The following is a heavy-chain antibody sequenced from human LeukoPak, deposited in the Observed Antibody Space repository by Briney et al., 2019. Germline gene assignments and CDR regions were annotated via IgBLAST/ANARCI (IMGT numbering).Heavy chain of an antibody. CDR3: ARSGDGNSKTDAFDI. CDR2: IIPILGIA. V-gene: IGHV1-69*04. D-gene: IGHD4-23*01. J-gene: IGHJ3*02. Sequence: SVKVSCKASGGTFSSYAISWVRQAPGQGLEWMGRIIPILGIANYAQKFQGRVTITADKSTSTAYMELSSLRSEDTAVYYCARSGDGNSKTDAFDIWGQGTMVTVSS. CDR1: GGTFSSYA.